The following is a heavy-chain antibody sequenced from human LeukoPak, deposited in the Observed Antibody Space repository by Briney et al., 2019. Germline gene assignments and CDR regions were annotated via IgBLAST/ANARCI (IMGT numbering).Heavy chain of an antibody. J-gene: IGHJ4*02. V-gene: IGHV4-34*01. CDR2: INHSGST. Sequence: PSETLSLTCTVSGGSISSYYWSWIRQPAGKGLEWIGEINHSGSTNYNPSLKSRVTISVDTSKNQFSLKLSSVTAADTAVYYCARGGYCSSTSCYTRPYDYWGQGTLVTVPS. CDR3: ARGGYCSSTSCYTRPYDY. CDR1: GGSISSYY. D-gene: IGHD2-2*02.